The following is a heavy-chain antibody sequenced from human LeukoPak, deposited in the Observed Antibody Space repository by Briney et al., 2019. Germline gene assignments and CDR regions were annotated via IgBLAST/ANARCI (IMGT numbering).Heavy chain of an antibody. Sequence: PSETLSLTCAVYGGSFSGYYWSWIRQPPGKGLEWIGEINHSGSTNYNPSLKSRVTISVDTSKNQFSLKLSSVTAADTAVYYCARGRGYSSSGTFRYWYFDLWGRGTLVTVSP. V-gene: IGHV4-34*01. CDR3: ARGRGYSSSGTFRYWYFDL. J-gene: IGHJ2*01. CDR1: GGSFSGYY. D-gene: IGHD5-18*01. CDR2: INHSGST.